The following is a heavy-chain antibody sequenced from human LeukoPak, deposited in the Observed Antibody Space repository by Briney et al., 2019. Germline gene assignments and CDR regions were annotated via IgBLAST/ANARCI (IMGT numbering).Heavy chain of an antibody. CDR2: INHSGST. D-gene: IGHD3-10*01. V-gene: IGHV4-34*01. J-gene: IGHJ5*02. CDR3: ARLRFGELRIDPHNWLDP. Sequence: SESLSLTCAVYGGSFSVYYWSGIRQPPAKGLEWVGEINHSGSTNYNPSLKSRVNISVDTSKNQFSMKLSSVTAADTAVYYCARLRFGELRIDPHNWLDPWGQGTLVTVLS. CDR1: GGSFSVYY.